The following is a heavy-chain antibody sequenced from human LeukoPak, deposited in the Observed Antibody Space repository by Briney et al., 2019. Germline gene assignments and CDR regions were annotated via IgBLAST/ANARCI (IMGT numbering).Heavy chain of an antibody. CDR2: ISSSSSYI. Sequence: GGSLRLSCAASGFTFSSYSMNWVRQAPGKGLEWVSSISSSSSYIYYADSVKGRFTISRDNAKNSLYLQMNSLRAEDTAVYYCAKGKWGDYGDYGDYWGQGILVTVSS. CDR1: GFTFSSYS. J-gene: IGHJ4*02. D-gene: IGHD4-17*01. CDR3: AKGKWGDYGDYGDY. V-gene: IGHV3-21*01.